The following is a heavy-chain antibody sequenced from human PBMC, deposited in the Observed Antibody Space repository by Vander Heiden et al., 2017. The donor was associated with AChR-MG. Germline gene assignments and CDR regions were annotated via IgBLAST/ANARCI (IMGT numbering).Heavy chain of an antibody. V-gene: IGHV4-31*03. Sequence: QVQLQESGPGLVKPSQTLSLTCPVPGGPLSSGGYCWSWIRQDPGKGREGIGYIYYGGRTYYNPSLRSRVTISVDTSKNQFSLKLSSVTDADTAVYYCAGGGSSYGVWSDYWGQGTLVTVSS. D-gene: IGHD2-15*01. CDR3: AGGGSSYGVWSDY. CDR2: IYYGGRT. CDR1: GGPLSSGGYC. J-gene: IGHJ4*02.